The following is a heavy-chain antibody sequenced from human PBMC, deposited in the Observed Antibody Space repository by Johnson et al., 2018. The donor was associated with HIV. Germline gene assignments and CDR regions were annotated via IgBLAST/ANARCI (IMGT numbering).Heavy chain of an antibody. D-gene: IGHD3-16*01. CDR1: GFTFSSHG. CDR2: VRLDGSAK. J-gene: IGHJ3*02. Sequence: QVQLVESGGGVVQPGESLRLSCAASGFTFSSHGMHWVRQAPGKGLEWVAYVRLDGSAKYYADSVKGRFTISRDNSKNTLYLQMNSLRAEDTAVYYCASRQIWVTRGAFDIWGQGTMVTVSS. CDR3: ASRQIWVTRGAFDI. V-gene: IGHV3-30*02.